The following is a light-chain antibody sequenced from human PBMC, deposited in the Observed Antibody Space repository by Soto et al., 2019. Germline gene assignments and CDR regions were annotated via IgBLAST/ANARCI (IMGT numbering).Light chain of an antibody. Sequence: SYELTQPPSLSVSPGQTASITCSGDRLGNKYTCWYQQKPGQSPVLLIYQDAKRPSGIPERFSGSNSGNTATLTISWTQAVDEADYYCQAWDSSNSWVFGGGTKMTVL. J-gene: IGLJ3*02. CDR3: QAWDSSNSWV. CDR2: QDA. CDR1: RLGNKY. V-gene: IGLV3-1*01.